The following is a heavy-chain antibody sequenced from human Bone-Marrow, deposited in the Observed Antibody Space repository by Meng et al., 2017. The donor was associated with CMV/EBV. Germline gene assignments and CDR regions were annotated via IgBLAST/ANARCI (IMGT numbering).Heavy chain of an antibody. Sequence: GESLKISCAASGFTVSSNYMSWVRQAPGKGLEWVSVIYSGGSTYYADSVKGRFTISRDNSKNTLYLQMNSLRAEDTAVYYCARDLHYDFWSGYLRYYGMDVWGQGTTVTGSS. CDR3: ARDLHYDFWSGYLRYYGMDV. J-gene: IGHJ6*02. CDR1: GFTVSSNY. D-gene: IGHD3-3*01. V-gene: IGHV3-66*02. CDR2: IYSGGST.